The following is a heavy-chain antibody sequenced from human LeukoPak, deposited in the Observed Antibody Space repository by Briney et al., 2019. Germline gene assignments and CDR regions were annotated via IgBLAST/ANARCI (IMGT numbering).Heavy chain of an antibody. CDR2: ISTNGGGT. CDR3: ARYCSGVSCYSGYDY. J-gene: IGHJ4*02. D-gene: IGHD2-15*01. CDR1: GFTFSTYA. V-gene: IGHV3-64*01. Sequence: PGGSLRLSCAASGFTFSTYAMHWVRQTQGPGLEYVSAISTNGGGTYYANSVKGRFTISRDNSKNTLYLQMGSLRAEDMAVYYCARYCSGVSCYSGYDYWGQGTLVTVSS.